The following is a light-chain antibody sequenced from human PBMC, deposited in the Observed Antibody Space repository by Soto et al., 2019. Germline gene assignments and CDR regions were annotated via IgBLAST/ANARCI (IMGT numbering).Light chain of an antibody. CDR3: QQYNSYPYT. CDR2: KAS. V-gene: IGKV1-5*03. Sequence: DIQMTQSPSTLSASVGDRVTITCRASQSISSWLAWYQQKPGKAPKLLIYKASSLESGDPSRFSGSGSGTEFTLTISSLQPDDFATYYCQQYNSYPYTFGQGTKVDIK. CDR1: QSISSW. J-gene: IGKJ2*01.